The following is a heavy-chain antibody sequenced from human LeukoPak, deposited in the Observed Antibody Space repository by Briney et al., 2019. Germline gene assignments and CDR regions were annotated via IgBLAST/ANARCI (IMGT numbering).Heavy chain of an antibody. CDR3: AREALRPSRWFDP. D-gene: IGHD4-17*01. V-gene: IGHV4-30-4*08. CDR1: GGSFSGYY. CDR2: IYYSGST. Sequence: SETLSLTCAVYGGSFSGYYWSWIRQPPGKGLEWIGYIYYSGSTYYNPSLKSRVTISVDTSNNQFSLKLSSVTAADTAVYYCAREALRPSRWFDPWGQGTLVTVSS. J-gene: IGHJ5*02.